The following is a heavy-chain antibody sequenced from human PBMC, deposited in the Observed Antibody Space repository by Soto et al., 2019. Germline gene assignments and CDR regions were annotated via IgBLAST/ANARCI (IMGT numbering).Heavy chain of an antibody. J-gene: IGHJ6*02. CDR2: IRSKANSYAT. D-gene: IGHD3-22*01. V-gene: IGHV3-73*01. CDR3: TGSYYDSSGYHPYYYYYGMDV. Sequence: PGGSLRLSCAASGFTFSGSAMHRVRQASGKGLEWVGRIRSKANSYATAYAASVKGRFTISRDDSKNTAYLQMNSLKTEDTAVYYCTGSYYDSSGYHPYYYYYGMDVWGQGTTVTVSS. CDR1: GFTFSGSA.